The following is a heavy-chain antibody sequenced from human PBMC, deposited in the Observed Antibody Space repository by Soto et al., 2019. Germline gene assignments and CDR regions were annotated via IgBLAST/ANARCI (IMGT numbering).Heavy chain of an antibody. CDR3: ARAGFSYGHLLF. J-gene: IGHJ4*02. D-gene: IGHD3-10*01. CDR1: GGSISSYY. V-gene: IGHV4-59*01. Sequence: PSETLSLTCTVSGGSISSYYWSWIRQPPGKGLEWIGYIYYSGSTNYNPSLKSRVTISVDTSKNQFSLKLSSVTAADTAVYYCARAGFSYGHLLFWGQGIRVTVAS. CDR2: IYYSGST.